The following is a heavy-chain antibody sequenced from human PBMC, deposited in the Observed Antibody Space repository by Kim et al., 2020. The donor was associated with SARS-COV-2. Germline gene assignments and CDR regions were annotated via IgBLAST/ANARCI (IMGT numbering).Heavy chain of an antibody. CDR2: INSDGSSI. J-gene: IGHJ4*02. V-gene: IGHV3-11*01. CDR1: GFSFSDYY. CDR3: VREPNY. Sequence: GGSLRLSCAASGFSFSDYYMSWIRQAPGKGLEWVAYINSDGSSIKYADSVNGRFTVSRDNAKKSLSLQMNSLTPEDTAVYYCVREPNYWGQGTLFTVSS.